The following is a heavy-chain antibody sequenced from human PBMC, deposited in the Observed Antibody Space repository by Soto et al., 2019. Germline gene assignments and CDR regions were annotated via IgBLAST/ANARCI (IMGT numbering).Heavy chain of an antibody. Sequence: PGESLKISCKGSGYSFSSDWIGWVRQMPGKGLELMGIIYPGDSDTRYSPSFQGQVTISVDKSISTAYLQWSSLKASDTAMYYCARTSAAGKYYYGMDVWGQGTTVTVSS. V-gene: IGHV5-51*01. D-gene: IGHD6-13*01. CDR2: IYPGDSDT. CDR3: ARTSAAGKYYYGMDV. CDR1: GYSFSSDW. J-gene: IGHJ6*02.